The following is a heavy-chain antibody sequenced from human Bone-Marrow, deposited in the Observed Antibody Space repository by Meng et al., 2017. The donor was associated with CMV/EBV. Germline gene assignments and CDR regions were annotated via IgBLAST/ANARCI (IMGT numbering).Heavy chain of an antibody. V-gene: IGHV3-20*04. CDR2: FYWNGGST. J-gene: IGHJ3*02. Sequence: GESLKISCAASGFTFDDYGMSWVRQAPGKWLEWVSSFYWNGGSTNYGDFVKGRFTISRDNAKNSLYLQMNTLRAEDTALYYCARTLGGSTFDVFDIWGQGTMVTVSS. D-gene: IGHD6-13*01. CDR1: GFTFDDYG. CDR3: ARTLGGSTFDVFDI.